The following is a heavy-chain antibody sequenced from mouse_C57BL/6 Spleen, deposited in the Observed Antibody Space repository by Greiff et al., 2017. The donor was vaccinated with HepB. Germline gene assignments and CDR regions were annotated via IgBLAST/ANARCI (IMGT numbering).Heavy chain of an antibody. CDR2: INYDGSST. Sequence: EVQVVESEGGLVQPGSSMKLSCTASGFTFSDYYMAWVRQVPEKGLEWVANINYDGSSTYYLGSLKSRFIISRDNAKNILYLQMSSLKSEDTATYYCAREAGDWYFDVWGTGTTVTVSS. D-gene: IGHD3-3*01. CDR1: GFTFSDYY. J-gene: IGHJ1*03. CDR3: AREAGDWYFDV. V-gene: IGHV5-16*01.